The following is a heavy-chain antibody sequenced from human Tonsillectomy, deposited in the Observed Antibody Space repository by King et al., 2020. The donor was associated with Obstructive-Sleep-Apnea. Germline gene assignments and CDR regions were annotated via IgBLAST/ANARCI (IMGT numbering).Heavy chain of an antibody. CDR1: GGTLRSYA. Sequence: QLVQSGAEVKKPGSSVKVSCKASGGTLRSYAISWVRQAPGQGLEWMGGIIPMFGSTNYAQKFQGRVTITADESTSTAYMELSSLRSEDTALYYCARANCGGDCHSGYYYVMDAWGQGTAVTVSS. V-gene: IGHV1-69*01. CDR2: IIPMFGST. J-gene: IGHJ6*02. CDR3: ARANCGGDCHSGYYYVMDA. D-gene: IGHD2-21*02.